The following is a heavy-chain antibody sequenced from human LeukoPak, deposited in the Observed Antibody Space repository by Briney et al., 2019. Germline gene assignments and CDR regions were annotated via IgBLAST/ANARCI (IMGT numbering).Heavy chain of an antibody. D-gene: IGHD3-9*01. CDR1: GGTFSSYA. CDR3: ARGSVDLTGYSRLDY. Sequence: ASVKVSCKASGGTFSSYAISWVRQAPGQGLEWMGGIIPIFGTANYAQKFQGRVTITADESTSAAYMELSSLRSEDTAVYYCARGSVDLTGYSRLDYWGQGTLVTVSS. CDR2: IIPIFGTA. J-gene: IGHJ4*02. V-gene: IGHV1-69*13.